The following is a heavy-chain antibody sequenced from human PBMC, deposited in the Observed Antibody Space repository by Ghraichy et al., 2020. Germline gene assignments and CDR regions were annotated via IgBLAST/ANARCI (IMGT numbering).Heavy chain of an antibody. V-gene: IGHV3-23*01. CDR3: AKDSEPLESSGWYRVYYYYGMDV. Sequence: GGSLRLSCAASGFTFSSYAMSWVRQAPGKGLEWVSAISGSGGSTYYADSVKGRFTISRDNSKNTLYLQMNSLRAEDTAVYYCAKDSEPLESSGWYRVYYYYGMDVWGQGTTVTVSS. D-gene: IGHD6-19*01. CDR1: GFTFSSYA. J-gene: IGHJ6*02. CDR2: ISGSGGST.